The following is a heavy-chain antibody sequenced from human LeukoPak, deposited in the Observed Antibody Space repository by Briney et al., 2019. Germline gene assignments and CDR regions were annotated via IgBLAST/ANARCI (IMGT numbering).Heavy chain of an antibody. D-gene: IGHD3-10*01. V-gene: IGHV4-30-4*01. Sequence: SETLSLTCTVSGCSISSGDYCCSWVRQPPGKGLEWIGYIDYSGSTYYNPSLKSRLTISEDTSKNQFSLRLSSVTAADTAVYYCARGTTGSGSYYSRYDYWGQGTLVTVSS. J-gene: IGHJ4*02. CDR1: GCSISSGDYC. CDR3: ARGTTGSGSYYSRYDY. CDR2: IDYSGST.